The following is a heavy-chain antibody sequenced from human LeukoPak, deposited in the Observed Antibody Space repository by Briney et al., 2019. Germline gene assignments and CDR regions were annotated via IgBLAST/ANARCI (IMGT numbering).Heavy chain of an antibody. CDR2: FDPEDGET. D-gene: IGHD3-22*01. V-gene: IGHV1-24*01. Sequence: ASVKVSCKVSGYTLTELSMHWVRQAPGKGLEWMGGFDPEDGETIYAQKFQGRVTMTEDTSTDTAYMELSSLRSEDTAVYYCATIRPRSAVITEPFDYWGQGTLVTVSS. CDR1: GYTLTELS. CDR3: ATIRPRSAVITEPFDY. J-gene: IGHJ4*02.